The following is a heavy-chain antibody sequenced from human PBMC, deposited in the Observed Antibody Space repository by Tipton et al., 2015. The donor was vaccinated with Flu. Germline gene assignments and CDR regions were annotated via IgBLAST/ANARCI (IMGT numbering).Heavy chain of an antibody. J-gene: IGHJ4*02. CDR1: GYTFTSYD. CDR2: MNPNSGNT. D-gene: IGHD6-19*01. Sequence: QVQLVQSGAEVKKPGASVKVSCKASGYTFTSYDINWVRQATGQGLEWMGWMNPNSGNTGYAQKFQGRVTMTRNTSISTAYMERSSLRSEDTAVYYCARGLLFTTRSSVAGTSGHSWGQGTLVTVSS. CDR3: ARGLLFTTRSSVAGTSGHS. V-gene: IGHV1-8*01.